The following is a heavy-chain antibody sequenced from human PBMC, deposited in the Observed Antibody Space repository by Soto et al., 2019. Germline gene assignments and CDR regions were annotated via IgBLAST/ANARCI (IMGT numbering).Heavy chain of an antibody. D-gene: IGHD2-2*01. Sequence: GGSLRLSCAASGFTFSRYGMNWLRQAPGKGLEWVASISSSTSYVYYADSVKGRFSTSRDNAKNILYLEMYALRTEDTAVYYCARDPSEARVGNWFESWGQGTLLTVSS. J-gene: IGHJ5*01. CDR3: ARDPSEARVGNWFES. CDR1: GFTFSRYG. V-gene: IGHV3-21*06. CDR2: ISSSTSYV.